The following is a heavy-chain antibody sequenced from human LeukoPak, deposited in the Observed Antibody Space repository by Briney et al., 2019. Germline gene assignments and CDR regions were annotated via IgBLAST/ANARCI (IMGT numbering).Heavy chain of an antibody. CDR2: IIPIFGTA. J-gene: IGHJ4*02. CDR1: GGTFSSYA. V-gene: IGHV1-69*01. Sequence: SVKVSCKASGGTFSSYAISWVRQAPGQGLEWMGGIIPIFGTANYAQKFQGRVTITADESTSTAYMELSRLRSDDTAVYYCARDIGPEYSSSLYYFDYWGQGTLVTVSS. D-gene: IGHD6-6*01. CDR3: ARDIGPEYSSSLYYFDY.